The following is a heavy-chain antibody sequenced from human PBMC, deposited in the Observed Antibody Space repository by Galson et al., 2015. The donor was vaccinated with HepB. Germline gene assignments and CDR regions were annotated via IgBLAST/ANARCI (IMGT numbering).Heavy chain of an antibody. J-gene: IGHJ3*02. V-gene: IGHV1-2*05. Sequence: SVKVSCKASGYTFTGYYMHWVRQAPGQGLEWMGRINPNTGDTNYAQKFQGRVTMTRDTSISTAYMELSRVISDDTVVYYCAREALDYGGDSNGLDIWGQGTMVTVSS. CDR2: INPNTGDT. D-gene: IGHD4-23*01. CDR3: AREALDYGGDSNGLDI. CDR1: GYTFTGYY.